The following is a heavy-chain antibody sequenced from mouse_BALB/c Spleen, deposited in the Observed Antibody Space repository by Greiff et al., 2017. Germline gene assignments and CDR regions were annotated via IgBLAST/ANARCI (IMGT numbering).Heavy chain of an antibody. J-gene: IGHJ3*01. Sequence: EVQLQQSGAELVRSGASVKLSCTASGFNIKDYYMPWVKQRPEQGLEWIGWIDPENGDTEYAPKLQGKATMTADTSANTAYLQLSSLTSEDTAVDYCNGGGSSSAWFADWGQGTRVTVYA. CDR2: IDPENGDT. D-gene: IGHD1-1*01. V-gene: IGHV14-4*02. CDR1: GFNIKDYY. CDR3: NGGGSSSAWFAD.